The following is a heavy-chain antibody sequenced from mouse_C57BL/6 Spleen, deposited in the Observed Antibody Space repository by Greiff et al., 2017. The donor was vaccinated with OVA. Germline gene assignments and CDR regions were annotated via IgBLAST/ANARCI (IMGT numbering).Heavy chain of an antibody. CDR1: GYTFTSYG. Sequence: VKLMESGAELARPGASVKLSCKASGYTFTSYGISWVKQRTGQGLEWIGEIYPRSGNTYYNEKFKGKATLTADKSSSTAYMELRSLTSEDSAVYFCARGDYYGSSYRYFDVWGTGTTVTVSS. V-gene: IGHV1-81*01. CDR2: IYPRSGNT. J-gene: IGHJ1*03. D-gene: IGHD1-1*01. CDR3: ARGDYYGSSYRYFDV.